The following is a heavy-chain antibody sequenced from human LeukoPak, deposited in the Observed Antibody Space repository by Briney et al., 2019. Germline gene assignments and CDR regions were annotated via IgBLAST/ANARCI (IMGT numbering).Heavy chain of an antibody. D-gene: IGHD3-10*01. CDR3: AKDSPPAFD. V-gene: IGHV3-23*01. J-gene: IGHJ4*02. CDR2: ISGSGGST. CDR1: RFTFNTYA. Sequence: GGSLRLSCAASRFTFNTYAVNWVRQAPGKGLEWVSAISGSGGSTYYAASVKGRFTISRDNSKNPLYLQMNSLRAEDTAVYYCAKDSPPAFDWGQGTLVTVSS.